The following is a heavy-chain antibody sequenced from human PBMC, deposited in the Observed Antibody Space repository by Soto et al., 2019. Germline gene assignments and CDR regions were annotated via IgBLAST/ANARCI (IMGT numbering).Heavy chain of an antibody. J-gene: IGHJ4*02. D-gene: IGHD4-17*01. CDR1: GFTFSSYG. V-gene: IGHV3-30*18. Sequence: GGSLRLSCAASGFTFSSYGMHWVRQAPGKGLEWVAVISYDGSNKYYADSVKGRFTISRDNSKNTLYLQMNSLRAEDTAVYYCAKDITVTPTPYYFDYWGQGTLVTVSS. CDR2: ISYDGSNK. CDR3: AKDITVTPTPYYFDY.